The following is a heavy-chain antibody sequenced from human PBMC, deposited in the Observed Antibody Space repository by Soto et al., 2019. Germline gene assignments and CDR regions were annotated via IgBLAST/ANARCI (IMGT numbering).Heavy chain of an antibody. CDR3: ARESLVVTATFDL. J-gene: IGHJ2*01. CDR1: GFTFSNYG. Sequence: VKLVESGGGLVQPGGSLRLSCAASGFTFSNYGMHWVRQAPGKGLEWVAIIWYDGSNKYYADSVKGRFTISRDNSKNTLYLHMNSLRAEDTAVYFCARESLVVTATFDLWGRGTLVTVSS. D-gene: IGHD2-21*02. V-gene: IGHV3-33*08. CDR2: IWYDGSNK.